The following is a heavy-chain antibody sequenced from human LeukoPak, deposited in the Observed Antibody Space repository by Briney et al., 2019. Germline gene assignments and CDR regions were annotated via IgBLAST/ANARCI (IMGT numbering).Heavy chain of an antibody. CDR2: ISWNSGSI. D-gene: IGHD4-11*01. CDR3: AKDRYSNYENAFDY. V-gene: IGHV3-9*01. Sequence: PGRSLRLSCAASGFTFDDYAMHWVRQAPGKGLEWVSGISWNSGSIGYADSVKGRFTISRDNAKNSLYLQMNSLRAEDTALYYCAKDRYSNYENAFDYWGQGTLVTVSS. CDR1: GFTFDDYA. J-gene: IGHJ4*02.